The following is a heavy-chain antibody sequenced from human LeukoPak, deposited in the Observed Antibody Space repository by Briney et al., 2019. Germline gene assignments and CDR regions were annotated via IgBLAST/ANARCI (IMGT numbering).Heavy chain of an antibody. CDR3: ARDGVVADAFDI. CDR2: IYYSGST. Sequence: TSETLSLTCTASGGSISSYYWSWIRQPPGKGLEWIGYIYYSGSTNYNPSLKSRVTISVDTSKNQFSLKLSSVTAADTAVYYCARDGVVADAFDIWGQGTMVTVSS. V-gene: IGHV4-59*01. CDR1: GGSISSYY. D-gene: IGHD3-22*01. J-gene: IGHJ3*02.